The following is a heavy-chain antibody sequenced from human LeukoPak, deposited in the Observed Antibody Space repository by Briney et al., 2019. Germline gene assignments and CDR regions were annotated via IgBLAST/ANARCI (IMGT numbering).Heavy chain of an antibody. CDR3: AKDLAGAIPWAYFFDY. V-gene: IGHV3-20*04. CDR1: GFTFDDYG. Sequence: GGSLRLSCAASGFTFDDYGMSWVRQAPGKGLEWVSGINWNGGSTGYADSVKGRFTISRDNSKNTLYLQMNSLRAEDTAVFYCAKDLAGAIPWAYFFDYWGQGTLVTVSS. D-gene: IGHD1-26*01. CDR2: INWNGGST. J-gene: IGHJ4*02.